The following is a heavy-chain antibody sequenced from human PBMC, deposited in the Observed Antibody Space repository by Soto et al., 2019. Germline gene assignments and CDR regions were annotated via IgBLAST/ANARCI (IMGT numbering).Heavy chain of an antibody. J-gene: IGHJ5*02. V-gene: IGHV4-30-2*01. D-gene: IGHD2-2*01. CDR3: ARVGEYCSSTSCFNWFDP. CDR1: GGSISSGGYS. Sequence: SETLSLTCAVSGGSISSGGYSWSWIRQPPGKGLEWIGYIYHSGSTYYNPSLKSRVTISVDRSKNQFSLKLSSVTAADTAVYYCARVGEYCSSTSCFNWFDPWGQGTLVTVSS. CDR2: IYHSGST.